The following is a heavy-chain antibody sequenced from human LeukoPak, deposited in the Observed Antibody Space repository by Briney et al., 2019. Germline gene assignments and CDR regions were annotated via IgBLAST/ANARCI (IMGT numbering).Heavy chain of an antibody. J-gene: IGHJ4*02. CDR2: IYPGDSDT. V-gene: IGHV5-51*01. CDR1: GYSFTSYW. D-gene: IGHD3-22*01. CDR3: ARHRRDYYDSSGYQRVYFDY. Sequence: HGESLKISCKGSGYSFTSYWIGWVRQMPGKGLEWMGIIYPGDSDTRYSPSFQGQVTISADKSISTAYLQWSSLRASDTAMYYCARHRRDYYDSSGYQRVYFDYWGQGTLVTVSS.